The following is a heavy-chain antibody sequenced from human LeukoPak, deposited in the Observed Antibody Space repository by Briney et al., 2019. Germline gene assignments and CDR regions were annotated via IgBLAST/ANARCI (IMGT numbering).Heavy chain of an antibody. J-gene: IGHJ5*02. CDR3: ARYNYDFWSGYSSWFDP. D-gene: IGHD3-3*01. Sequence: PSETLSLTCAVYGGSFSGYYWSWIRQPPGKGLEWIGEINHSGSTNYNPSLKSRVTISVDTPKNQFSLKLSSVTAADTAVYYCARYNYDFWSGYSSWFDPWGQGTLVTVSS. CDR1: GGSFSGYY. V-gene: IGHV4-34*01. CDR2: INHSGST.